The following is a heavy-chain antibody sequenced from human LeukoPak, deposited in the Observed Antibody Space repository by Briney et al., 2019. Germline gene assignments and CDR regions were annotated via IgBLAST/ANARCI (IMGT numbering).Heavy chain of an antibody. J-gene: IGHJ4*02. Sequence: GGSLRLSCAASGFTFSSYSMNWVRQAPGKGLEWVSSISSSSSYIYYADSVKGRFTISRDNAKNSLYLQMNSLRAEDTAVYYCARDTHDSSGYLGYWGQGTLVTVSS. CDR3: ARDTHDSSGYLGY. CDR2: ISSSSSYI. CDR1: GFTFSSYS. D-gene: IGHD3-22*01. V-gene: IGHV3-21*01.